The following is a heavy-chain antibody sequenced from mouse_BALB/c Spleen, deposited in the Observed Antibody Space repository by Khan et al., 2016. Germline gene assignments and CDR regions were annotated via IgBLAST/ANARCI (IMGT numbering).Heavy chain of an antibody. V-gene: IGHV1-9*01. J-gene: IGHJ2*01. CDR1: GYTFSTYW. CDR2: FLPGTDNT. CDR3: AIHPDY. Sequence: QVRLQQSGAELMKPGASVKMSCKASGYTFSTYWMAWVKQRPGHGLEWIGEFLPGTDNTNYNEKFKDKATFTADTSSNTAYMQLSSLTSEDSAAYYFAIHPDYCGQGATLTVSS.